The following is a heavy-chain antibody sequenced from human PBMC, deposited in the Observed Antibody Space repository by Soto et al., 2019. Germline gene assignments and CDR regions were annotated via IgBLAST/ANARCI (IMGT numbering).Heavy chain of an antibody. D-gene: IGHD3-10*01. CDR3: ARGLNRSGSYYCWEYRYYFDY. CDR1: GGSFSGYY. V-gene: IGHV4-34*01. Sequence: QVQLQQWGAGLLKPSETLSLTCAVYGGSFSGYYWSWIRQPPGKGPEWIGEIKHGGSTNYNPSLKSRVTISVDTSKNQFSLKLSSVTAADTAVYYCARGLNRSGSYYCWEYRYYFDYWGQGTLVTVSS. CDR2: IKHGGST. J-gene: IGHJ4*02.